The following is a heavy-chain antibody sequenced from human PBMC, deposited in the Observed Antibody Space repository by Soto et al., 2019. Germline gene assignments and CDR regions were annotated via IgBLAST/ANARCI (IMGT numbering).Heavy chain of an antibody. V-gene: IGHV3-7*02. CDR2: IKQDENGK. J-gene: IGHJ4*02. Sequence: EVQLVESGGGLVQPGGSLRLSCEASGFTFSSRWMTWVRQGPGKGLEWVANIKQDENGKDYVDSVKGRFTISRDNAKNSLYLQMNSLRAEDTALYYCATHDGPAAAGLVLDFWGQGTRVTVPS. CDR3: ATHDGPAAAGLVLDF. D-gene: IGHD6-13*01. CDR1: GFTFSSRW.